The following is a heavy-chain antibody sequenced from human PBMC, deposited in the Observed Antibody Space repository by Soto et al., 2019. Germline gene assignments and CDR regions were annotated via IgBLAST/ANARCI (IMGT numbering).Heavy chain of an antibody. V-gene: IGHV3-21*01. D-gene: IGHD2-2*01. CDR2: ISSTSIYI. Sequence: GGSLRLSCAASGFTFNTYSMIWVRQAPGKGLEWVSSISSTSIYIYYADSVKGRFTISRDNAKIPLYLQMNSLRADDTAVYYCARAQGYCSSTSCYYYMDVWGKGTTVTVSS. CDR3: ARAQGYCSSTSCYYYMDV. J-gene: IGHJ6*03. CDR1: GFTFNTYS.